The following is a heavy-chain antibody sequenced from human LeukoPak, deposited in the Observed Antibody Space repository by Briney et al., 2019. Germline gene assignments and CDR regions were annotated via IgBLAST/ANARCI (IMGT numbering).Heavy chain of an antibody. V-gene: IGHV1-18*01. J-gene: IGHJ4*02. D-gene: IGHD3-10*01. CDR3: ARAPYYYGSGNGTPEDY. CDR2: ISAYNGNT. Sequence: ASVKVSCKASGYTFTSYGISWVRQAPGQGLEWMGWISAYNGNTNYAQKLQGRVTMTTDTSTSTAYMELRSLRSDDTAVYYCARAPYYYGSGNGTPEDYWGQGTLVTVSS. CDR1: GYTFTSYG.